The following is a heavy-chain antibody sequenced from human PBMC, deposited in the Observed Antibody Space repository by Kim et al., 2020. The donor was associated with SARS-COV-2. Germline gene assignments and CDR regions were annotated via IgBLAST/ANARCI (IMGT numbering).Heavy chain of an antibody. J-gene: IGHJ4*02. CDR1: EFTFSDYW. Sequence: GGSLRLSCAASEFTFSDYWMTWVRQAPGKGLEWVANIKPDSGEKNYVGSVRGRFTISRDNAKSSMYLQMHSLRAEDSAFYYYAREIVRRNKSYFDYWGQGTLVTVSS. CDR3: AREIVRRNKSYFDY. D-gene: IGHD3-22*01. CDR2: IKPDSGEK. V-gene: IGHV3-7*01.